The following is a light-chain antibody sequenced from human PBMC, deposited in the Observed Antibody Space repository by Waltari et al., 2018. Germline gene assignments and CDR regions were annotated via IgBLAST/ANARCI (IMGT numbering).Light chain of an antibody. Sequence: DIVMTQSPDSLAVSLGERATINCKSSQSVLYSSNNKNYLAWYQQQPGQPPKLLIYWASTRESGVPHRFSGSGSGTDFTLTISSLQAEDVAVYYCQQYYRTPQTFGQGTKVEIK. V-gene: IGKV4-1*01. J-gene: IGKJ1*01. CDR2: WAS. CDR3: QQYYRTPQT. CDR1: QSVLYSSNNKNY.